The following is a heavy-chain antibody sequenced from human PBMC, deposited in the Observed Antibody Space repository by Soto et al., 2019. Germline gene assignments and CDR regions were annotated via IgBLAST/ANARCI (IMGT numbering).Heavy chain of an antibody. J-gene: IGHJ2*01. CDR2: IIPIFGTA. V-gene: IGHV1-69*12. CDR3: ARTDRWLQPPPPHTWGNWYFDL. D-gene: IGHD3-16*01. CDR1: GGTFSSYA. Sequence: QVQLVQSGAEVKKPGSSVKVSCKASGGTFSSYAISWVRQAPGQGLEWMGGIIPIFGTANYAQKFQGRVTITADESTSTAYMELSSLRSEDTAVYYCARTDRWLQPPPPHTWGNWYFDLWGRGTLVTVSS.